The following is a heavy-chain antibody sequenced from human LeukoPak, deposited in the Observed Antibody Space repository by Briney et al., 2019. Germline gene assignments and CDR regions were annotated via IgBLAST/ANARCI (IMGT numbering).Heavy chain of an antibody. J-gene: IGHJ4*02. CDR1: GYTFTSYG. Sequence: ASVKVSCKASGYTFTSYGISWVRQAPGQGLEWMGWISAYNGNTNYAQKFQGRVTMTRNTSINTAYMGLSSLRSEDTAVYYCARGRRGSGGSSYYFDYWGQGTLVTVSS. V-gene: IGHV1-18*01. CDR3: ARGRRGSGGSSYYFDY. D-gene: IGHD2-15*01. CDR2: ISAYNGNT.